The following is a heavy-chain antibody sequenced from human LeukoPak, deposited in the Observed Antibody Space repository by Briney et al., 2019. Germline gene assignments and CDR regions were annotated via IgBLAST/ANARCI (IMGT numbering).Heavy chain of an antibody. D-gene: IGHD3-3*01. CDR1: GYTFTSYG. J-gene: IGHJ4*02. Sequence: ASVKVSCKASGYTFTSYGISWVRLAPGQGLEWMGWISAYNGNTNYAQKLQGRVTMTTDTSTSTAYMELRSLRSDDTAEYYCARDGIGYDFWSGYYPKYYFDYWGQGTLVTVSS. V-gene: IGHV1-18*01. CDR2: ISAYNGNT. CDR3: ARDGIGYDFWSGYYPKYYFDY.